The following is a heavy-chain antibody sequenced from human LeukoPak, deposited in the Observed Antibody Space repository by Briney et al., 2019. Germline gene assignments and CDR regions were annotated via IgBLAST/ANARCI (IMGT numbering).Heavy chain of an antibody. J-gene: IGHJ4*02. CDR3: ASPLGYCTTTTCYGDY. Sequence: PSETLSLTCTVSGGSISSSSYYWGWIRQPPGKGLEWIGSIYHSGNTYYNPSLKSRVTISVDTSKNQFSLKLSSVTAADTAVYYCASPLGYCTTTTCYGDYWGQGTLVTVSS. CDR1: GGSISSSSYY. V-gene: IGHV4-39*01. CDR2: IYHSGNT. D-gene: IGHD2-2*01.